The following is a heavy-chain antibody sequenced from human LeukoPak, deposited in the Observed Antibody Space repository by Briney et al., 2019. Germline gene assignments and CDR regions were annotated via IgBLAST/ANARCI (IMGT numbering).Heavy chain of an antibody. CDR3: ARGLITFGGVPDAFDI. V-gene: IGHV4-59*08. CDR2: IYYSGST. Sequence: SETLSLTCTVSGGSISSYYWSRIRQPPGKGLEWIGYIYYSGSTNYNPSLKSRVTISVDTSKNQFSLKLSSVTAADTAVYYCARGLITFGGVPDAFDIWGQGTMVTVSS. D-gene: IGHD3-16*01. J-gene: IGHJ3*02. CDR1: GGSISSYY.